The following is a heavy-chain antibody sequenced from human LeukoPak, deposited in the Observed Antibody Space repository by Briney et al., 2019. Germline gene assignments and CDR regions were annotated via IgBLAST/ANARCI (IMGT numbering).Heavy chain of an antibody. V-gene: IGHV4-59*02. CDR2: VDYNGST. J-gene: IGHJ6*03. CDR1: GASVSSSH. CDR3: ARVYTVMGATTVDHYHYYMDV. D-gene: IGHD5-18*01. Sequence: PSETLSLTCTVSGASVSSSHWNWIRQSPGTGLEWIANVDYNGSTKYNPSLRGRGTMSLDTSKNQFHLKLESVTAADTARYYCARVYTVMGATTVDHYHYYMDVWGKGTTVTVSS.